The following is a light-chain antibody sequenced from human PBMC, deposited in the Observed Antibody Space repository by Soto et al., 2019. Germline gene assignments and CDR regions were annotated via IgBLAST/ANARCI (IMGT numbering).Light chain of an antibody. Sequence: EIVLTQSPGTLSLSPGERATLSCRAIQSVSSSYLAWYQQKPGQAPRLLIYGASSRATGIPDRFSGSGSGTDFTLTISRLEPDDSATYYCQQYHSYYPWTFGQGTKVDIK. CDR2: GAS. CDR1: QSVSSSY. CDR3: QQYHSYYPWT. J-gene: IGKJ1*01. V-gene: IGKV3-20*01.